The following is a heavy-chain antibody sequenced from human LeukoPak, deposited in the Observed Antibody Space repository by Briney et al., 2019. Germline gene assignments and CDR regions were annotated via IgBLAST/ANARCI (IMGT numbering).Heavy chain of an antibody. J-gene: IGHJ4*02. CDR3: AKGGMIGFLEWLSAFDS. Sequence: GRSLRLSCAASGFTFSSYAMSWVRQAPGKGLEWVSAISGSGGSTYYADSVTDRFTLSSDNSKNTLYMQMNSVRAEDTAVYYGAKGGMIGFLEWLSAFDSWGQRTLVTVSS. V-gene: IGHV3-23*01. CDR1: GFTFSSYA. D-gene: IGHD3-3*02. CDR2: ISGSGGST.